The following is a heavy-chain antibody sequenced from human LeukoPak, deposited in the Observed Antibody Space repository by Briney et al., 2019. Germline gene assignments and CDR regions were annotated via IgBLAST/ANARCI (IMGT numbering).Heavy chain of an antibody. CDR2: INPNSGGT. CDR3: ASKPYGSGSHNWFDP. V-gene: IGHV1-2*02. Sequence: ASVKVSCNASGYTFTGYYMHWVRQAPGQGLEWIGWINPNSGGTNYAQKFQGRVTMTRDTSISTAYMELSRLRSDDTAVYYCASKPYGSGSHNWFDPWGQGTLVTVSS. J-gene: IGHJ5*02. D-gene: IGHD3-10*01. CDR1: GYTFTGYY.